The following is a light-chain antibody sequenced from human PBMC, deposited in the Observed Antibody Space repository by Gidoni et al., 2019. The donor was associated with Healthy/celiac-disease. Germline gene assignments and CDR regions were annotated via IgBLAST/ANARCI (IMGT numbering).Light chain of an antibody. V-gene: IGKV3-11*01. CDR1: QSVSSY. J-gene: IGKJ4*01. Sequence: DIVLTQSPATLSLSPGERATLSCRASQSVSSYLAWYQQKPGQAPRLLIYDASNRATGIPARFSGCGSGTDFTLSISSLEPEDFAVYSCQQRSWWLTFGGGTKVEIK. CDR2: DAS. CDR3: QQRSWWLT.